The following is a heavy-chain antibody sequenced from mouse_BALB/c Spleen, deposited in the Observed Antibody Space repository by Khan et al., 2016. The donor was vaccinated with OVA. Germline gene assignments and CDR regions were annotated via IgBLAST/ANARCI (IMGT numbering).Heavy chain of an antibody. CDR1: GYSFTSYL. J-gene: IGHJ3*01. V-gene: IGHV1-5*01. Sequence: VQLQQPGTVLARPGASVKMSCKASGYSFTSYLIHRVKQRPGQGLEWIGDIYPGNSDTTYNQKFKDKAKLTAATSANTAYMELSSLTNEDSAVYYCARGGYSSFTYWGQGTLVTVSA. D-gene: IGHD1-3*01. CDR2: IYPGNSDT. CDR3: ARGGYSSFTY.